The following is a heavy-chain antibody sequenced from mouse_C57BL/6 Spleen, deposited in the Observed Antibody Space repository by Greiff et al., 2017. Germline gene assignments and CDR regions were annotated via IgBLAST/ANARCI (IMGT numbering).Heavy chain of an antibody. Sequence: VQLQQPGAELVKPGASVKLSCKASGYTFTSYWMHWVKQWPGQGLEWIGMIHPNSGSTNYNEKFKSKATLTVDKSSSTAYMQLSSLTSEDSAVYYCARSYYGSSYGFAYWGQGTLVTVSA. V-gene: IGHV1-64*01. CDR2: IHPNSGST. CDR3: ARSYYGSSYGFAY. CDR1: GYTFTSYW. D-gene: IGHD1-1*01. J-gene: IGHJ3*01.